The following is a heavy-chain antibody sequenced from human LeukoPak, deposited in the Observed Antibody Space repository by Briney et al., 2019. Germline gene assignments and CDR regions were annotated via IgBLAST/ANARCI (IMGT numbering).Heavy chain of an antibody. V-gene: IGHV3-33*01. J-gene: IGHJ5*02. Sequence: GRSLRLSCAASGFTFSSYGMHWVRQAPGKGLEREAFIWYDGSNKFYADSVKGRFTISRDNSKNTLYLQMNSLRAEDTAVYYCAREYSAGWFDPWGQGTLVTVSS. CDR2: IWYDGSNK. CDR1: GFTFSSYG. CDR3: AREYSAGWFDP. D-gene: IGHD6-13*01.